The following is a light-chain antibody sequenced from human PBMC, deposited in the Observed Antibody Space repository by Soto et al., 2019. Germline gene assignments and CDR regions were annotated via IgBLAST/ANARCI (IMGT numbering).Light chain of an antibody. CDR3: QQYNQWPYT. CDR1: QSVSSN. Sequence: DIVLTQSPATLSVSPGERATLSCRASQSVSSNLAWYQQTPGQAPRLLIYGASTRATGIPGRFSGSGSGTELTLTISSLQSEDFAVYFCQQYNQWPYTFGQGTRLEI. J-gene: IGKJ2*01. CDR2: GAS. V-gene: IGKV3-15*01.